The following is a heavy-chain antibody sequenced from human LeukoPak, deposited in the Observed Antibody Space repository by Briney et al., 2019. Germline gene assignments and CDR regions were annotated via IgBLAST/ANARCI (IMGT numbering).Heavy chain of an antibody. CDR1: GFTFSNYG. J-gene: IGHJ6*02. V-gene: IGHV3-30*03. CDR2: ISYGGTIE. Sequence: PGGSLRLSCAASGFTFSNYGMHWVRQTPGKGLEWVAVISYGGTIEHFADSVKGRFTISRDNSKNTLFLQMNSLRIEDTAVYYCARGTFGVVISPAYQYYGMDVWGRGTPVTVSS. D-gene: IGHD3-3*01. CDR3: ARGTFGVVISPAYQYYGMDV.